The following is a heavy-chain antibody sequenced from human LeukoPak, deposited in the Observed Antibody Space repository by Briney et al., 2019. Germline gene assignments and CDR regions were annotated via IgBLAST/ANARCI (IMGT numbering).Heavy chain of an antibody. V-gene: IGHV1-8*01. J-gene: IGHJ4*02. D-gene: IGHD3-9*01. CDR1: EYTFTSYD. CDR2: MNPKSGNT. Sequence: GASVKVSCKASEYTFTSYDINWVRQATGQGLEWMGWMNPKSGNTGYAQKFQGRVTMTRNTSISTAYMELSSLRSEDTAVYYCARAHTYYDILTGYYEFDYWGQGTLVTVSS. CDR3: ARAHTYYDILTGYYEFDY.